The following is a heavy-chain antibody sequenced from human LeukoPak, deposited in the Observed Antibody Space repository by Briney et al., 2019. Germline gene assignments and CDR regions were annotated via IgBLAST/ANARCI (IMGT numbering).Heavy chain of an antibody. CDR1: EFTFSTYG. Sequence: GGSLRLSCAASEFTFSTYGMHWVRQAPGKGLEWVAVISYDGSYKFYADSVKGRFTISRDNSKSTLYLQMNSLRAEDTAVYYCAKDRYSGLNTIDYWGQGTLVTVSS. J-gene: IGHJ4*02. CDR2: ISYDGSYK. D-gene: IGHD6-13*01. V-gene: IGHV3-30*18. CDR3: AKDRYSGLNTIDY.